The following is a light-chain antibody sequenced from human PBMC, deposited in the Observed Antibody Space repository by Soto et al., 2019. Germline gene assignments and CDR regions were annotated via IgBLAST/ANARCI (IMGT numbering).Light chain of an antibody. CDR1: QSVSSN. CDR2: GAS. CDR3: QQYNSGPRT. V-gene: IGKV3-15*01. Sequence: EIVMTQSPVTLSVSPGERATLSCRAGQSVSSNLAWYQQKPGQAPRLLIFGASTRASGVPDRFSGSGSGAEVTLTISSLQSEDFAVYYCQQYNSGPRTFGQGTTLEIK. J-gene: IGKJ1*01.